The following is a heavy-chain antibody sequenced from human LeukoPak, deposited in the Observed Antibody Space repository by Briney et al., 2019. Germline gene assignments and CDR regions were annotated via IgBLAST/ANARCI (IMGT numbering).Heavy chain of an antibody. CDR3: CGTRGDL. V-gene: IGHV3-15*01. CDR2: IKSKSDDGTR. CDR1: GYTFSKVW. Sequence: GGSLRLSCEASGYTFSKVWMCWVRQAPGKGLEWVGRIKSKSDDGTRDYAPPVRGRFTISRDDSKSTVYLQMESLRSEDTGVYYCCGTRGDLWGQGTLVTVS. J-gene: IGHJ5*02. D-gene: IGHD1-14*01.